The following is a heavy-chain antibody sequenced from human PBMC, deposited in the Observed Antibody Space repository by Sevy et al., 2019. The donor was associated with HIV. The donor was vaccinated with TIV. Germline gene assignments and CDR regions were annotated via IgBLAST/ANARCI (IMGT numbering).Heavy chain of an antibody. D-gene: IGHD3-10*01. CDR2: IIPIFGTA. CDR3: AATLYGSGSYDYYYGMDV. V-gene: IGHV1-69*13. J-gene: IGHJ6*02. CDR1: GGTFSSYA. Sequence: ASVKVSCKASGGTFSSYAISWVRQAPGQGLEWMGGIIPIFGTANYAQKFQGRVTITADESTSTAYMELSSLGSEDTAVYYCAATLYGSGSYDYYYGMDVWGQGTTVTVSS.